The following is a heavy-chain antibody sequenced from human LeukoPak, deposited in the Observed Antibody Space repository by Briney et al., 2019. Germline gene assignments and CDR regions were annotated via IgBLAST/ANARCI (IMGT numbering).Heavy chain of an antibody. CDR3: ARGQSSSWYGDYFDY. Sequence: SQTLSLTCTVSGGSISSGGYYRSWIRQHPGKGLEWIGYIYYSGSTYYNPSLKSRVTISVDTSKNQFSLKLSSVTAADTAVYYCARGQSSSWYGDYFDYWGQGTLVTVSS. CDR1: GGSISSGGYY. V-gene: IGHV4-31*03. J-gene: IGHJ4*02. CDR2: IYYSGST. D-gene: IGHD6-13*01.